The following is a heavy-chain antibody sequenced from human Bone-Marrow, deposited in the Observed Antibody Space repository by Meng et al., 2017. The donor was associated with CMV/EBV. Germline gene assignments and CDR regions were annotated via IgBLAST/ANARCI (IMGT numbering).Heavy chain of an antibody. V-gene: IGHV3-7*04. J-gene: IGHJ4*02. CDR1: GFTFSDDW. CDR3: ARAYCGDIACAPSY. CDR2: INRDGSGK. Sequence: GESLKISCAASGFTFSDDWMTWVRQAPGKGLEWVASINRDGSGKFYVDSVKGRFTLSRDNAKNSLFLRMSTLRVEDTAVYYCARAYCGDIACAPSYWGQGTLVTVSS. D-gene: IGHD2-21*01.